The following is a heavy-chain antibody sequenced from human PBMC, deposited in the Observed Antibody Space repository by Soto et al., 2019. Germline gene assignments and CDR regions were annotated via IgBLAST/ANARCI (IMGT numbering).Heavy chain of an antibody. CDR2: IYYSGST. CDR1: GGSISSSSYY. V-gene: IGHV4-39*01. D-gene: IGHD1-26*01. Sequence: QLQLQESGPGLVKPSETLSLTCTVSGGSISSSSYYWGWIRQPPGKGLEWIGSIYYSGSTYYNPSLKSRVTISVDTSKNQFSLKLSSVTAADTAVYYCARQISEVGDGYNPDWGQGTLVTVSS. J-gene: IGHJ4*02. CDR3: ARQISEVGDGYNPD.